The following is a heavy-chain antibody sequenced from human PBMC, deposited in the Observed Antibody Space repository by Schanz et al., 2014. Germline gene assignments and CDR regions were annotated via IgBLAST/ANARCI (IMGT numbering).Heavy chain of an antibody. D-gene: IGHD1-1*01. V-gene: IGHV3-23*04. CDR3: ARGTDWNLHY. J-gene: IGHJ4*02. Sequence: VQLVESGGGLVKPGGSLRLSCAASGFTFSDYYMSWIRQAPGKGLEWVSALSGSGGSTYYADSVKGRFTISRDNSKNTLYLQMNSLRAEDTAVYYCARGTDWNLHYWGQGALVTVSS. CDR2: LSGSGGST. CDR1: GFTFSDYY.